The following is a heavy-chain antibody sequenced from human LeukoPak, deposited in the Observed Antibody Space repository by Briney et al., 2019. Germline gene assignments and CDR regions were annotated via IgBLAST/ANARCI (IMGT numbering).Heavy chain of an antibody. Sequence: PSETLSLTCTVSGGSISSYYWNWIRQPAGKGLEWIGRIYTSGSTNYNPSLKSRVTMSVDTSKNQFSLKLSSVTAADTAVYYCARYSYRSGVGYFDYWGQGTLVTVSS. J-gene: IGHJ4*02. V-gene: IGHV4-4*07. CDR1: GGSISSYY. CDR2: IYTSGST. CDR3: ARYSYRSGVGYFDY. D-gene: IGHD5-18*01.